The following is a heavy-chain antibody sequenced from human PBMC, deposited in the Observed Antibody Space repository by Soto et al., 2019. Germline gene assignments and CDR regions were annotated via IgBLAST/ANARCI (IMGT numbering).Heavy chain of an antibody. J-gene: IGHJ4*02. CDR1: GASITFGGYS. V-gene: IGHV4-30-2*01. CDR2: INHLETT. D-gene: IGHD2-15*01. Sequence: SETLSLTCTVSGASITFGGYSWSWIRQTPGKGLEWIGYINHLETTFYNPSFVSRLTLSIDRDKNQFSLKLHSMSAADRAVYFCARGGGSDSFDYWGQGILVTVSS. CDR3: ARGGGSDSFDY.